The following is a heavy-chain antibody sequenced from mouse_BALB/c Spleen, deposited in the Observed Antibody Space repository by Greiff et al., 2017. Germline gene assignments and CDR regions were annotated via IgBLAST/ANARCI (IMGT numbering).Heavy chain of an antibody. CDR3: ARYNLIYDGAMDY. CDR1: GDSITSGY. D-gene: IGHD2-3*01. V-gene: IGHV3-8*02. CDR2: ISYSGST. J-gene: IGHJ4*01. Sequence: EVKLQESGPSLVKPSQTLSLTCSVTGDSITSGYWNWIRKFPGNKLEYMGYISYSGSTYYNPSLKSRISITRDTSKNQYYLQLNSVTTEDTATYYCARYNLIYDGAMDYWGQGTSVTVSS.